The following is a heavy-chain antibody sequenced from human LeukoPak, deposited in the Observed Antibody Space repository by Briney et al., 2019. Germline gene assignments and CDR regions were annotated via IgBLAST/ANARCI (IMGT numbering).Heavy chain of an antibody. CDR1: GYSFTSYW. CDR2: IHPGDSDT. Sequence: PGESLKISCKGSGYSFTSYWIGWVRQMPGKGLEYMGIIHPGDSDTRYSPSFQGQVTISVDRSSSTAYIQWSRLKDSDTAMYYCATHPGGLQSGFDNWGQGTLVTVSS. CDR3: ATHPGGLQSGFDN. D-gene: IGHD5-24*01. V-gene: IGHV5-51*01. J-gene: IGHJ4*02.